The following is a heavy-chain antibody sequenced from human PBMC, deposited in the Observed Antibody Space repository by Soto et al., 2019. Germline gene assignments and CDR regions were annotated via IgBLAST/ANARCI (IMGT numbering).Heavy chain of an antibody. V-gene: IGHV3-23*01. J-gene: IGHJ5*02. CDR2: ISGSGVST. CDR3: AKENCYDSSGDYSS. Sequence: GSSLRLSCAASGFTFSSYAMSWVLQAPGKGLEWVSAISGSGVSTYYADSVKGRFTMSRYNSKNTLYLQMNSRRDEDTAVYSCAKENCYDSSGDYSSWGQGTLVTVSS. CDR1: GFTFSSYA. D-gene: IGHD3-22*01.